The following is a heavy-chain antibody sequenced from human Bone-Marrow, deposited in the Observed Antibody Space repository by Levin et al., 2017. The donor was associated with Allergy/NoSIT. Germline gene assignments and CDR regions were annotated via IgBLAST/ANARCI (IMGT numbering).Heavy chain of an antibody. CDR3: AKDHIGYSSSWGYFDY. CDR2: ISGSGGST. D-gene: IGHD6-13*01. J-gene: IGHJ4*02. CDR1: GFTFSSYA. V-gene: IGHV3-23*01. Sequence: SCAASGFTFSSYAMSWVRQAPGKGLEWVSAISGSGGSTYYADSVKGRFTISRDNSKNTLYLQMNSLRAEDTAVYYCAKDHIGYSSSWGYFDYWGQGTLVTVSS.